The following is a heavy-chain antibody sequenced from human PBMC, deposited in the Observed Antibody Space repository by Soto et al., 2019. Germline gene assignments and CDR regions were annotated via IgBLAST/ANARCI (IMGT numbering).Heavy chain of an antibody. D-gene: IGHD5-12*01. CDR1: GVIFSRYA. J-gene: IGHJ3*02. CDR3: GRDFGGYGGRADSIDI. Sequence: PGGSLRLSCAASGVIFSRYAMHWVRQAPGKGLEWVAAVANDGGNTYYVDSVKGRFTISTDSSNKMVYLQMNSLRPEDTAVYYCGRDFGGYGGRADSIDIWGQGTVVTVSS. CDR2: VANDGGNT. V-gene: IGHV3-30*04.